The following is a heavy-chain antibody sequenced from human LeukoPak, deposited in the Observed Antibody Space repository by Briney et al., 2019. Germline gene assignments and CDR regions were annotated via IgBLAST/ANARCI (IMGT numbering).Heavy chain of an antibody. CDR3: ARDGVFGTFDP. V-gene: IGHV4-59*01. D-gene: IGHD3-10*01. CDR2: IYNSGST. Sequence: SETLSLTCTVSGGSISTYYWSWIRQPPGKGLEWIGYIYNSGSTNYNPSLKSRVTVSVDASKNQFSLKLRSVTAADTAVYYCARDGVFGTFDPWGQGTLVTVSS. CDR1: GGSISTYY. J-gene: IGHJ5*02.